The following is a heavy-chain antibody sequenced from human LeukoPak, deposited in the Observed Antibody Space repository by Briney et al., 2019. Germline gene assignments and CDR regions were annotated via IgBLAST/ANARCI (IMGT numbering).Heavy chain of an antibody. V-gene: IGHV4-34*01. J-gene: IGHJ4*02. CDR3: ARGRGPRSIDY. Sequence: SETLSLTCAVYGGSFSGYYWSWIRQPPGKGLEWIGEINHSGSTNYNPSLKSRVTISVDTSKNQFSLKLISVTAADTAVYCCARGRGPRSIDYWGQGTLVTVSS. CDR1: GGSFSGYY. CDR2: INHSGST. D-gene: IGHD1-26*01.